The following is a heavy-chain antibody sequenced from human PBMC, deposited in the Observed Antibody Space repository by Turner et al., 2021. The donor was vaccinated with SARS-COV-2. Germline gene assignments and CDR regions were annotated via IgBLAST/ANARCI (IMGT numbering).Heavy chain of an antibody. J-gene: IGHJ5*02. CDR1: VYTLPELS. V-gene: IGHV1-24*01. CDR3: ATAPPYCTNGVCPNWFDP. D-gene: IGHD2-8*01. Sequence: QVLLVHSGAAVHKPAASVNVSCKVSVYTLPELSMHWVRQAPGKGLEWMGGLDPEDGETIYAQKIQGRVNMTEDTSTDTAYMELRSMRSEDTAVYYSATAPPYCTNGVCPNWFDPWGQGTLVTVSS. CDR2: LDPEDGET.